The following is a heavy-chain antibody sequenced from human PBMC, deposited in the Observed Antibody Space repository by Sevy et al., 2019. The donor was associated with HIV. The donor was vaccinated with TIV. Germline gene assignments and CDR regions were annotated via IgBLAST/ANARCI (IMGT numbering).Heavy chain of an antibody. CDR1: GGTFSSYA. Sequence: ASVKVSCKASGGTFSSYAISWVRQAPGQGLEWMGGIIPIFGTANYAQKFQGRVTITADESTSTAYMELSSLRSEDTAVYYCARASGEGQDTAMVIGPKYNWFDPWGQGTLVTVSS. CDR2: IIPIFGTA. CDR3: ARASGEGQDTAMVIGPKYNWFDP. D-gene: IGHD5-18*01. V-gene: IGHV1-69*13. J-gene: IGHJ5*02.